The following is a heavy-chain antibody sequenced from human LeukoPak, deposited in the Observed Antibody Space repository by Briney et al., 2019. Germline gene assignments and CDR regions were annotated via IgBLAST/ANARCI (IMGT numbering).Heavy chain of an antibody. CDR3: AKPSSSWYPLYFDY. J-gene: IGHJ4*02. CDR2: ISYDGSNK. V-gene: IGHV3-30-3*02. D-gene: IGHD6-13*01. Sequence: PGGSLRLPCVASGFTFSSYAMHWVRQAPGKGLEWVAVISYDGSNKYYADSVKGRFTISRDNSKNTLYLQMKSLRAEDTAVYYCAKPSSSWYPLYFDYWGQGTLVTVSS. CDR1: GFTFSSYA.